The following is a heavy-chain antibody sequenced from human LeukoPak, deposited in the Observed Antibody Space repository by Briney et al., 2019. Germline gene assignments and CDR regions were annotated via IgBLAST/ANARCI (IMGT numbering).Heavy chain of an antibody. J-gene: IGHJ4*02. D-gene: IGHD5-24*01. CDR1: GFTFSIFS. V-gene: IGHV3-21*01. Sequence: PGGSLRLSCAASGFTFSIFSMNWVREAPGKGLEWVSSISSSSSYIYYADSVKGRFTISRDNAKNSLYLQMNSLRAEDTAVYYCARDRRDGYASFDYWGQGTLVTVSS. CDR3: ARDRRDGYASFDY. CDR2: ISSSSSYI.